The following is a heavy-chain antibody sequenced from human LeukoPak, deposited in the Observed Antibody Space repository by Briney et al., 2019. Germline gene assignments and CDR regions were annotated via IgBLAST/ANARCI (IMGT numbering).Heavy chain of an antibody. Sequence: PGGSLRLSCAASGFTFSTYEMNWVRQAPGKGLEWVSYISSSGSTIYYADSVKGRFTISRDNAKDSLYLQMNSLRAEDTAVYYCAKAMHYYDSSGYYYAFDIWGQGTMVTVSS. CDR2: ISSSGSTI. D-gene: IGHD3-22*01. V-gene: IGHV3-48*03. CDR3: AKAMHYYDSSGYYYAFDI. J-gene: IGHJ3*02. CDR1: GFTFSTYE.